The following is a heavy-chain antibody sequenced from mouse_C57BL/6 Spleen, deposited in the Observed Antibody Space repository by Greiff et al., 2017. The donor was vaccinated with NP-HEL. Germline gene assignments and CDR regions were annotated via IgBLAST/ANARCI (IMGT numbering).Heavy chain of an antibody. CDR2: SRNKANDYTT. J-gene: IGHJ4*01. V-gene: IGHV7-1*01. Sequence: EVKLEESGGGLVQSGRSLRLSCATSGFTFSDFYMEWVRQAPGKGLEWIAASRNKANDYTTEYSASVKGRFIVSRDTSQSILYLQMNALRAEDTAIYYCARDVGDYDYDHYYAMDYWGQGTSVTVSS. D-gene: IGHD2-4*01. CDR1: GFTFSDFY. CDR3: ARDVGDYDYDHYYAMDY.